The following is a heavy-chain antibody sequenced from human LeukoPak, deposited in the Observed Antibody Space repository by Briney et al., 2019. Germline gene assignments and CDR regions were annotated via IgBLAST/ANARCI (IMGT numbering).Heavy chain of an antibody. D-gene: IGHD2-15*01. J-gene: IGHJ4*02. CDR2: VSAYNGNR. CDR1: GYTFLNHG. V-gene: IGHV1-18*01. CDR3: ARAPAIAVVLFSPSFDY. Sequence: ASVKVSCKASGYTFLNHGITWVRQAPGQGLEWMAWVSAYNGNRNYAQNLQGRVTMTIDTSTTAAYMEMNNLRSDDTTVYYCARAPAIAVVLFSPSFDYWGQGTLVTVSS.